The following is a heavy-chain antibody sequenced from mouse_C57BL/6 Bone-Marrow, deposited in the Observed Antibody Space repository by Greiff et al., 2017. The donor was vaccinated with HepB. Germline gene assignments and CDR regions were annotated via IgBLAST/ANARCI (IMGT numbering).Heavy chain of an antibody. V-gene: IGHV1-7*01. J-gene: IGHJ4*01. CDR1: GYTFTSYW. CDR2: INPSSGYT. CDR3: ASTTERDYYAMDY. Sequence: LVESGAELAKPGASVKLSCKASGYTFTSYWMHWVKQRPGQGLEWIGYINPSSGYTKYNQKFKDKATLTADKSSSTAYMQLSSLTYEDSAVYYCASTTERDYYAMDYWGQGTSVTVSS. D-gene: IGHD1-1*01.